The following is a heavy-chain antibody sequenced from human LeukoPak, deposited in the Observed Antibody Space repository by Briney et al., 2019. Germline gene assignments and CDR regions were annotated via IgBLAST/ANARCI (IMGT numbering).Heavy chain of an antibody. CDR3: ARAKVGAYSFDY. Sequence: PSETLSLTCTVSGGSISSYYWSWIRQPPGKGLEWIGYIYYSGSTNYNPSLKSRVTISVDTSKNQFSLKLSSVTAADTAVYYCARAKVGAYSFDYWGQGTLVTVSS. CDR1: GGSISSYY. V-gene: IGHV4-59*01. J-gene: IGHJ4*02. D-gene: IGHD1-26*01. CDR2: IYYSGST.